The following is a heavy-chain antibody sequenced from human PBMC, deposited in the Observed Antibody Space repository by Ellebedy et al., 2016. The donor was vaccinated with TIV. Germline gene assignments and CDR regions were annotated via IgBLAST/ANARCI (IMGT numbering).Heavy chain of an antibody. D-gene: IGHD3-10*01. V-gene: IGHV3-23*01. CDR1: GFTFSNYA. CDR3: AKVGNYYGSGYYYYYYMDV. Sequence: GGSLRLSCAASGFTFSNYAMSWVRQAPGGGLEWVSTVTASGASTYYADSVKGRFAISRDGSKNTLYVQMNSLRAEDTALYYCAKVGNYYGSGYYYYYYMDVWGKGSTVTVSS. CDR2: VTASGAST. J-gene: IGHJ6*03.